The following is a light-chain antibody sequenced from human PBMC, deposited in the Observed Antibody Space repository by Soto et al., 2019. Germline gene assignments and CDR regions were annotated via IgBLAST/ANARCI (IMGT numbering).Light chain of an antibody. V-gene: IGLV3-21*04. Sequence: SYELTQPPSVSVAPGQTARITCGGNNIGRKSVHWYQQKPGQAPVLVIYYDSDRPSGIPERFSGSNSGNTATLTISRVEAGDEADYYCQVWDTSSDHPGVFGGGTKLTVL. CDR1: NIGRKS. CDR3: QVWDTSSDHPGV. CDR2: YDS. J-gene: IGLJ2*01.